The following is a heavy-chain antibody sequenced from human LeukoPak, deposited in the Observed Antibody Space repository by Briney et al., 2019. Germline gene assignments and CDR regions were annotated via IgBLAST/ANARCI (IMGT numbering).Heavy chain of an antibody. Sequence: TSETLSLTCIVSGGSISSSSYYWGWIRQPPGKGLEWIGSIYYSGSTDYNPSLKSRVTISVDTSKNQFSLKLSSVTAADTAVYYCARLDSAGGNDNWGQGTLVTVSS. V-gene: IGHV4-39*01. J-gene: IGHJ4*02. CDR2: IYYSGST. D-gene: IGHD1-26*01. CDR3: ARLDSAGGNDN. CDR1: GGSISSSSYY.